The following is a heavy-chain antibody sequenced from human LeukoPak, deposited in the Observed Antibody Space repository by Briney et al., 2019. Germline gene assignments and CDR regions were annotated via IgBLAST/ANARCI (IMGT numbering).Heavy chain of an antibody. J-gene: IGHJ4*02. D-gene: IGHD3-22*01. CDR2: INTDGSST. CDR1: GFTFSSYW. V-gene: IGHV3-74*01. Sequence: GGSLRLSCAASGFTFSSYWMHWVRQAPGKGLVWVSRINTDGSSTSYADSVKGRFTISRDNAKNTLYLQMNSLRAEDTAVYYCARDEGDSSGYYSRWGQGTLVTVSS. CDR3: ARDEGDSSGYYSR.